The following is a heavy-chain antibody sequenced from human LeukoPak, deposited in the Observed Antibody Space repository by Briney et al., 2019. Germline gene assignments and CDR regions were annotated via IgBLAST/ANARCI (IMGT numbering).Heavy chain of an antibody. CDR2: IYYSGST. V-gene: IGHV4-31*03. Sequence: SETLSLTCTVSGGSISSGGYFWSWIRQHPGKGLEYIGYIYYSGSTYYNPSLKSRVSISVDTSKNQFSLKLSSVTAADTAVYYRASVSIDSSTWYVNYWGQGTLVTVSS. D-gene: IGHD6-13*01. J-gene: IGHJ4*02. CDR3: ASVSIDSSTWYVNY. CDR1: GGSISSGGYF.